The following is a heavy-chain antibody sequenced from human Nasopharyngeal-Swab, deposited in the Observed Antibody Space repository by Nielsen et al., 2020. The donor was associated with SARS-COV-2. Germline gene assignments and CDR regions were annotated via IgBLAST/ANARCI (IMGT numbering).Heavy chain of an antibody. D-gene: IGHD1-26*01. J-gene: IGHJ4*02. Sequence: GGSLRLSCAASGITFSNHAWTWVRQAPGKGLEWVAVISYDGSNKYYADSVKGRFTISRDNSKNTLYLQMNSLRAEDTAVYYCARKRPGVGEGSYYFDYWGQGTLVTVSS. V-gene: IGHV3-30*03. CDR1: GITFSNHA. CDR3: ARKRPGVGEGSYYFDY. CDR2: ISYDGSNK.